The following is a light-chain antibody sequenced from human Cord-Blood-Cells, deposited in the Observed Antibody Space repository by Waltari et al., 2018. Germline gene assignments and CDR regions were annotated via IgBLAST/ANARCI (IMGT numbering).Light chain of an antibody. V-gene: IGKV3-20*01. CDR2: GAS. Sequence: ASQSVSSSYLAWYQQKPGQAPWLLIYGASSRATGIPDRFSGSGSGTDFTLTISRLEPEDFAVYYCQQYGSSPWTFGQGTKVEIK. CDR1: QSVSSSY. J-gene: IGKJ1*01. CDR3: QQYGSSPWT.